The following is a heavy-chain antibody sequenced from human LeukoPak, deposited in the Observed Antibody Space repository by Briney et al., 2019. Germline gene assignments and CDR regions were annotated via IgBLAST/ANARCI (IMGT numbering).Heavy chain of an antibody. Sequence: PSETLSLTCAVPSYSISSGYYWGWIRQPPGKGLEWIGSIYHSGSTYYNPSLKSRLTISVDTSRNQFSLKLTSVTAADTAVYYCARQGYLNYFDSWGQGTLVTVSS. J-gene: IGHJ4*02. CDR3: ARQGYLNYFDS. V-gene: IGHV4-38-2*01. D-gene: IGHD1-26*01. CDR1: SYSISSGYY. CDR2: IYHSGST.